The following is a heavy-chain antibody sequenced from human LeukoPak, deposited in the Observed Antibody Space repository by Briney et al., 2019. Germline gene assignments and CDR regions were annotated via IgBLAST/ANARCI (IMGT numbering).Heavy chain of an antibody. Sequence: SETLSLTCSVSGGSFIDYSWSWIRQPPGKGLEWIGYFHNSGTSTYNPSLKSRVTISADTSKNQFSLKLNSLTTADTAVYYCTRGAGWLTDYWGQGILVTVSS. J-gene: IGHJ4*02. CDR2: FHNSGTS. V-gene: IGHV4-59*01. CDR1: GGSFIDYS. D-gene: IGHD5-12*01. CDR3: TRGAGWLTDY.